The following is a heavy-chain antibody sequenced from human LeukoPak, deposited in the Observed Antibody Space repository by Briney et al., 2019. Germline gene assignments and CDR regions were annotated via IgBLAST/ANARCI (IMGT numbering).Heavy chain of an antibody. Sequence: ASVKVSCKASGYTFTSYYMHWVRQAPGQGLEWMGIINPSGGSTSYAQKFQGRVTMTRDTSTSTVYMELSSLRSEDAAVYYCARTGDSSGWYAWFDPWGQGTLVTVSS. CDR1: GYTFTSYY. V-gene: IGHV1-46*01. D-gene: IGHD6-19*01. J-gene: IGHJ5*02. CDR2: INPSGGST. CDR3: ARTGDSSGWYAWFDP.